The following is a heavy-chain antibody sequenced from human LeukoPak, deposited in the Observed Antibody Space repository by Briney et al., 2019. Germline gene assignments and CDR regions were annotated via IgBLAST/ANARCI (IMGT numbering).Heavy chain of an antibody. CDR3: ARHEPSGPGIAAAGPPFDY. CDR1: GVSISSYY. V-gene: IGHV4-59*08. J-gene: IGHJ4*01. D-gene: IGHD6-13*01. CDR2: IYYSGST. Sequence: PSETLSHICTVSGVSISSYYWSRTRQPPGKGLEWIGYIYYSGSTNYNPSLKSRVTISVDTSKNQFSLKLSSVTAADMAVYYCARHEPSGPGIAAAGPPFDYWGHGGLVTVSS.